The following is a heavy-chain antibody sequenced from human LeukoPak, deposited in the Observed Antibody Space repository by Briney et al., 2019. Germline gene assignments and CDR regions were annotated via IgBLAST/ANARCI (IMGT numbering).Heavy chain of an antibody. CDR3: AREPLEYYYDSSVA. CDR1: GGSISSYY. V-gene: IGHV4-59*01. J-gene: IGHJ5*02. Sequence: SETLSLTCTVSGGSISSYYWSWIRQPPGKGLEWIGYIYYSGSTNYNPSLKSRVTISVDTSKNQFSLKLSSVTAADTAVYYCAREPLEYYYDSSVAWGQGTLVTVSS. D-gene: IGHD3-22*01. CDR2: IYYSGST.